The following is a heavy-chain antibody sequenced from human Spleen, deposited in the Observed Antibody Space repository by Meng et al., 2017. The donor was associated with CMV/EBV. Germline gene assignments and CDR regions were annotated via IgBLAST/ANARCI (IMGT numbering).Heavy chain of an antibody. CDR3: ARGLVVPATLYFDY. Sequence: GESLKISCKASGYTFTGYYMHWVRQAPGQGLEWMGWINPNSGGTNYAQKFQGRVTMTRDTSISTAYMELSRLRSDDTAVYYCARGLVVPATLYFDYWGQGTLVTVSS. D-gene: IGHD2-2*01. CDR2: INPNSGGT. CDR1: GYTFTGYY. V-gene: IGHV1-2*02. J-gene: IGHJ4*02.